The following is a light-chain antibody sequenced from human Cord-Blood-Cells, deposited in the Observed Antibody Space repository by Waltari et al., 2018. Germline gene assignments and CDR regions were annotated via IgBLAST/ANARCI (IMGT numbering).Light chain of an antibody. CDR1: NLADNY. J-gene: IGLJ2*01. CDR2: QDS. Sequence: SYEHTQTPSLSVSPGQTASIPCSGDNLADNYACWYQQKPGQSPVLVIYQDSKRPSGIPERFSGSNYGNTATLTISGTQAMDEADYYCQAWDSSTVVFGGGTKLTVL. CDR3: QAWDSSTVV. V-gene: IGLV3-1*01.